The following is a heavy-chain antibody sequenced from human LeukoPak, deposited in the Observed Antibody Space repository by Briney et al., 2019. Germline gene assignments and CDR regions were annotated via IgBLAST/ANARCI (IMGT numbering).Heavy chain of an antibody. CDR1: GGSISSCY. J-gene: IGHJ3*02. CDR3: ARHHYSSGWYLLHGAFDI. V-gene: IGHV4-59*08. D-gene: IGHD6-19*01. Sequence: SETLSLTCPVSGGSISSCYWSWIRQPPGKGLEWIGYIYYSGSTNYNPSLKSRVTISVDTSKNQFSLKLSSVTAADTAVYYCARHHYSSGWYLLHGAFDIWGQGTMVTVS. CDR2: IYYSGST.